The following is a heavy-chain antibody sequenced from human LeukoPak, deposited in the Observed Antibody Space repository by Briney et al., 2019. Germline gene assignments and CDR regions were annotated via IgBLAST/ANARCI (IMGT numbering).Heavy chain of an antibody. CDR1: GFTFSSYS. V-gene: IGHV3-21*01. CDR3: AKGTKGYCSSTSCYGHYFDY. D-gene: IGHD2-2*01. Sequence: GGSLRLSCAASGFTFSSYSMNWVRQAPGKGLEWVSSISSSSSYIYYADSVKGRFTISRDNSKNTLYLQMNSLRAEDTAVYYCAKGTKGYCSSTSCYGHYFDYWGQGTLVTVSS. CDR2: ISSSSSYI. J-gene: IGHJ4*02.